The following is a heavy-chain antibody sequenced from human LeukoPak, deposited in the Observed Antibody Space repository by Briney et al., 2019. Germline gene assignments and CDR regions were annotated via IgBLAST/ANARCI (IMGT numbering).Heavy chain of an antibody. CDR1: GASINSRF. Sequence: SETLSLTCSVSGASINSRFWTSIRQPAGKGLEWIGRIYISGSTDYSPSLKSRVTMSVDTSKNQFSLNLISVTAADTAVYYCARLYRSSLGPVFDYWGQGTLVTVSS. D-gene: IGHD3-16*01. CDR2: IYISGST. V-gene: IGHV4-4*07. J-gene: IGHJ4*02. CDR3: ARLYRSSLGPVFDY.